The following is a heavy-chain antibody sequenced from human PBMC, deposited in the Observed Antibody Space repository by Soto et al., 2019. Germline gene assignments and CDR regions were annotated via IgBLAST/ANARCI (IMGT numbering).Heavy chain of an antibody. CDR1: GFTVSSNY. D-gene: IGHD1-26*01. V-gene: IGHV3-66*01. CDR3: ARGWEVTYYYYFYMDV. CDR2: IYTGGST. Sequence: GGSLRLSCVASGFTVSSNYINWVRQAPGKGLEWVSVIYTGGSTDYTDSVKGRFPISRDNSKNTVYVQMNSLRVEDTAVYYCARGWEVTYYYYFYMDVWGKGTTVTVSS. J-gene: IGHJ6*03.